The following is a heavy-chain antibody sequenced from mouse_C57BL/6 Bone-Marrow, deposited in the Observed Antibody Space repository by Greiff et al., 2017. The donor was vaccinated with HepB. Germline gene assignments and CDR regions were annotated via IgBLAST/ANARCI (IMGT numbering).Heavy chain of an antibody. Sequence: AASGLAFSRYWMSWVRRAPGKGLEWIGEINPDSSTINYAPSLKDKFIISRDNAKNTLYLQMSKVRSEDTALYYCARPRGSLAYWGQGTLVTVSA. CDR3: ARPRGSLAY. CDR1: GLAFSRYW. J-gene: IGHJ3*01. V-gene: IGHV4-1*01. CDR2: INPDSSTI.